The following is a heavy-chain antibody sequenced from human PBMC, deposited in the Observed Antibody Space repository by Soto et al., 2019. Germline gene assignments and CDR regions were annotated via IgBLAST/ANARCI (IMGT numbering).Heavy chain of an antibody. CDR2: IIRIFGTA. Sequence: QVQLVQSGAEVKNPGSSVKVSCKASGDTFSSYAISWVRQAPGKGLEWMGGIIRIFGTADYAQKFQGRVTITADESTSTAYMELSSLRSEDTAVYYCATPPAGYYYYGMDVWGPGTTVTVSS. J-gene: IGHJ6*02. V-gene: IGHV1-69*12. CDR1: GDTFSSYA. CDR3: ATPPAGYYYYGMDV.